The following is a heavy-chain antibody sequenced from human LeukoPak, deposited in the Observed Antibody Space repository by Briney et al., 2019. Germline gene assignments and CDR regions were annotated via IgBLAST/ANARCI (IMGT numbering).Heavy chain of an antibody. CDR3: AKVSSWSVFYFDY. D-gene: IGHD3-3*01. Sequence: GGSLRLSCAASGFTFSYHTVNWVRQAPGKGLEWVSSISSNGAYIYYADSARGRFTISRDNAKNTLYLQMNSLRDDDTAVYYCAKVSSWSVFYFDYWGQGTLVTVSS. CDR2: ISSNGAYI. V-gene: IGHV3-21*01. J-gene: IGHJ4*02. CDR1: GFTFSYHT.